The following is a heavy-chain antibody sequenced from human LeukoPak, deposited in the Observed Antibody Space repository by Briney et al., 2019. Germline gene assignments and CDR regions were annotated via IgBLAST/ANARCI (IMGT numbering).Heavy chain of an antibody. CDR3: AKVSGGGLYYDGMDV. D-gene: IGHD1-14*01. CDR1: GFTFNNYA. Sequence: GGSLRLSCAASGFTFNNYAMNWVRQAPGKGLEGGSVISGSGGTTYYADSVKGRFTISRDSSKNTLYLQMNSLRAEGTAVYYCAKVSGGGLYYDGMDVWGQGTTVTVSS. CDR2: ISGSGGTT. J-gene: IGHJ6*02. V-gene: IGHV3-23*01.